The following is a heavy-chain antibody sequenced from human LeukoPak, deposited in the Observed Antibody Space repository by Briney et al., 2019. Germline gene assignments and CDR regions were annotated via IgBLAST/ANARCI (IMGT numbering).Heavy chain of an antibody. CDR2: IIPIFGTA. V-gene: IGHV1-69*06. CDR1: GGTFSSYA. CDR3: ASPRGYSGYGYFDY. J-gene: IGHJ4*02. Sequence: SVKVSCKASGGTFSSYAISWVRQAPGQGLEWMGGIIPIFGTANYAQKFQGRVTITADKSTSTAYMELSSLRSEDTAVYYCASPRGYSGYGYFDYWGQGTLVTVSS. D-gene: IGHD5-12*01.